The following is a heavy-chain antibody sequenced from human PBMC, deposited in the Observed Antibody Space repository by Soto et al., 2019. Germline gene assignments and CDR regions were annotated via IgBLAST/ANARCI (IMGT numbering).Heavy chain of an antibody. Sequence: SETLSLTCAVYGGSFSGYYWSWIRQPPGKGLEWIGEINHSGSTNYNPSLKSRVTISVDTSKNQFSLKLSSVTAADTAVYYCARGRLRFFQHWGQGTLVTVSS. CDR1: GGSFSGYY. CDR3: ARGRLRFFQH. V-gene: IGHV4-34*01. D-gene: IGHD3-3*01. CDR2: INHSGST. J-gene: IGHJ1*01.